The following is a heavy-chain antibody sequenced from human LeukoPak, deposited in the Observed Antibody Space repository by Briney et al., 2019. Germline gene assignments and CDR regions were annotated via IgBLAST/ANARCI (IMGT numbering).Heavy chain of an antibody. D-gene: IGHD3-22*01. CDR1: GGSISSGGYY. CDR3: ARGPKWLFYGNYYYYMDV. J-gene: IGHJ6*03. Sequence: SSETLSLTCTVSGGSISSGGYYWSWIRQPPGKGLEWIGYIYHSGSTYYNPSLKSRVTISVDRSKNQFSLKLSSVTAADTAVYYCARGPKWLFYGNYYYYMDVWGKGTTVTVPS. CDR2: IYHSGST. V-gene: IGHV4-30-2*01.